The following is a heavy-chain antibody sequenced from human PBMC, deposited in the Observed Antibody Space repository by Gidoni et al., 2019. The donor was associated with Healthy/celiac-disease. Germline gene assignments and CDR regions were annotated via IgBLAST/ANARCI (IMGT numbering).Heavy chain of an antibody. Sequence: QVQLVESGGGVVQPGRSLRLSCAASGFTFSSYGMHWVRQAPGKGLEWVAVISYDGSNKYYADSVKGRFTISRDNSKNTLYLQMNSLRAEDTAVYYCAKDLYYYDSSGYDPDYYYYGMDVWGQGTTVTVSS. CDR3: AKDLYYYDSSGYDPDYYYYGMDV. J-gene: IGHJ6*02. CDR1: GFTFSSYG. CDR2: ISYDGSNK. D-gene: IGHD3-22*01. V-gene: IGHV3-30*18.